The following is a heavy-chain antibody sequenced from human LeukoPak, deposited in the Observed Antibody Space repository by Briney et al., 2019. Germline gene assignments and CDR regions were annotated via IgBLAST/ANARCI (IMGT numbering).Heavy chain of an antibody. CDR3: AKLPRYSGSSRDAFDI. J-gene: IGHJ3*02. CDR1: GFTFSSYS. V-gene: IGHV3-48*01. CDR2: ISSSSSTI. D-gene: IGHD1-26*01. Sequence: GGSLRLSCAASGFTFSSYSMNWVRQAPGKWLEWVSYISSSSSTIYYADSVKGRFTISRDNAKNSLYLQMNSLRAEDTAVYYCAKLPRYSGSSRDAFDIWGQGTMVTVSS.